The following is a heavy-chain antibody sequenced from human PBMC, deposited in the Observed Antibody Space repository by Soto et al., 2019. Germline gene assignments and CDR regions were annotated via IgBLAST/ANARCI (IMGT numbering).Heavy chain of an antibody. CDR3: ARDRFFGDCSSTSCPYYFDY. CDR1: GGTFSSYA. V-gene: IGHV1-69*06. CDR2: IIPIFCTA. J-gene: IGHJ4*02. D-gene: IGHD2-2*01. Sequence: GSSVKVSCKASGGTFSSYAISWVRQAPGQGLEWMGGIIPIFCTANYAQKVQGRVTITADKSTSTAYMELSSLRPEDTAVYYCARDRFFGDCSSTSCPYYFDYWGQGTMVTVSS.